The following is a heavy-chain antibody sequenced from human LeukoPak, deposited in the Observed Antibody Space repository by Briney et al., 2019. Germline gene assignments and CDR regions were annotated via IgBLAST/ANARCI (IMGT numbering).Heavy chain of an antibody. Sequence: SETLSLTCAVSGGSISRGGYSWSWIRQPPGKGLEWIGYFYYSGSTYYNPSLKSRVTISLDTSKNQLSLKLSSVTAADTAVYYCARAVKPYYDSSGYSGRYFDCRGQGTLVTVSS. J-gene: IGHJ4*02. D-gene: IGHD3-22*01. V-gene: IGHV4-30-4*07. CDR3: ARAVKPYYDSSGYSGRYFDC. CDR1: GGSISRGGYS. CDR2: FYYSGST.